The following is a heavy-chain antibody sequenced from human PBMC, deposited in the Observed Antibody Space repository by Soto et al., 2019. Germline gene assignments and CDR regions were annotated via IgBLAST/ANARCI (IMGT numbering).Heavy chain of an antibody. D-gene: IGHD1-26*01. CDR1: GFTFSDHY. Sequence: PVGSLRLSCAASGFTFSDHYMEWVRQAPGKGLEWVGRTRNKVDSYTTEYAASVRGRFTISRDDSKTSLYLQMNSLKTEDTALYYCATGTVGAMDYWGQGTLVTVS. CDR3: ATGTVGAMDY. J-gene: IGHJ4*02. CDR2: TRNKVDSYTT. V-gene: IGHV3-72*01.